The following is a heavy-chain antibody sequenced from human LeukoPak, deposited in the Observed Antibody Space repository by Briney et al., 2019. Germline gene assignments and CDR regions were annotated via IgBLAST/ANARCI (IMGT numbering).Heavy chain of an antibody. Sequence: GGSLRLSCVASGFTFSSYWMSWVRQAPGKGLEWVANIKQDGSEKYYVDSVKGRFTISRDNAKNSLYLQMNSLRVEDTAIYYCARDYVWGSSESDYWGQGTLVTVSS. CDR1: GFTFSSYW. V-gene: IGHV3-7*01. J-gene: IGHJ4*02. CDR3: ARDYVWGSSESDY. D-gene: IGHD7-27*01. CDR2: IKQDGSEK.